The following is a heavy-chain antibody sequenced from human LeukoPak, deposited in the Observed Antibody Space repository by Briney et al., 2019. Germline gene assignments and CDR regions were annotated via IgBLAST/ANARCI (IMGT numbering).Heavy chain of an antibody. D-gene: IGHD2-15*01. Sequence: GGSLRLSCAASGFTFSSYSMNWVRQAPGKGLEWVSSISSSSSYIYYADSVKGRFTISRDNAKNSLYLQMNSLRAEDTAVYYCARGVVVVAATGVDYWGQGTLVTVSS. V-gene: IGHV3-21*01. CDR1: GFTFSSYS. CDR2: ISSSSSYI. J-gene: IGHJ4*02. CDR3: ARGVVVVAATGVDY.